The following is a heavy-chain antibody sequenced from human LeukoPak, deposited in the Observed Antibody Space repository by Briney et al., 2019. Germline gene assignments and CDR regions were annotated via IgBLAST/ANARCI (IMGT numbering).Heavy chain of an antibody. CDR1: GFTVSSNY. CDR2: IYSGGST. V-gene: IGHV3-53*04. CDR3: AREVGGSAFDI. J-gene: IGHJ3*02. D-gene: IGHD3-16*01. Sequence: PGGSLRLSCAASGFTVSSNYMSCVRQAPGKGLEWVSIIYSGGSTYYADSVKGRFTISRHNSKNTLYLQMNSLRAEDTAVYYCAREVGGSAFDIWGQGTMVTVSS.